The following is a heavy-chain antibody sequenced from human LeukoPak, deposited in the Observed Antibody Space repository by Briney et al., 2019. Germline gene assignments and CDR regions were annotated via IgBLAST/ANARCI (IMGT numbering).Heavy chain of an antibody. V-gene: IGHV1-3*03. Sequence: ASVNVSCKASGYTFTSYAMHWVRQAPGKRREWMGWINAGNGNTKYSQEFQGRVTITRDTSAGTAYMELSSLRSEDMAVYYCARVQYYYDSSGYSRAFDIWGQGTMVTVSS. D-gene: IGHD3-22*01. J-gene: IGHJ3*02. CDR3: ARVQYYYDSSGYSRAFDI. CDR1: GYTFTSYA. CDR2: INAGNGNT.